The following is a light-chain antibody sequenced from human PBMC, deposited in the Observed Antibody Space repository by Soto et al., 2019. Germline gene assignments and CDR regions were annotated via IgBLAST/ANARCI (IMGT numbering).Light chain of an antibody. Sequence: EILMTQSPATLSVSPGERTTLACRASQSVGSNLAWYQQKPGQAPRLLIYAASTRASGVPARFSGSESGTEFTLTISSLQSEDFAVYYCQQYNNWLRTFGHGTKVEIK. CDR1: QSVGSN. J-gene: IGKJ1*01. CDR3: QQYNNWLRT. V-gene: IGKV3-15*01. CDR2: AAS.